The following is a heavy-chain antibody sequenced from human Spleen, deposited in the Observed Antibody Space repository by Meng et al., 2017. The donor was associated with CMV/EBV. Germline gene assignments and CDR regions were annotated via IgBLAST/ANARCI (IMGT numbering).Heavy chain of an antibody. CDR1: GFTFDDYG. Sequence: GGSLRLSCAASGFTFDDYGMSWVRQAPGKGLQWVDTIKQDGSEKFYVDSVKGRFTISRDNTKNALYLQMNNPRDEDTAVYYCARNDFWSGFSTFDYWGQGTLVTVSS. V-gene: IGHV3-7*01. D-gene: IGHD3-3*01. CDR2: IKQDGSEK. CDR3: ARNDFWSGFSTFDY. J-gene: IGHJ4*02.